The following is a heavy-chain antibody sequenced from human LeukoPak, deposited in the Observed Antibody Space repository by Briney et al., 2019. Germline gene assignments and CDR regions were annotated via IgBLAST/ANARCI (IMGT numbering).Heavy chain of an antibody. CDR2: ISYDGTNK. V-gene: IGHV3-30*04. CDR3: ARDTLLYADSPDAFDM. D-gene: IGHD4-17*01. Sequence: GRSLRLSCAASGFTFSSYAMHWVRQAPGKGLEWVAVISYDGTNKHYADSVKGRFTISRDNSKNTLYLQMNSLRDEDTAVYYCARDTLLYADSPDAFDMWGQGTMVTVSS. CDR1: GFTFSSYA. J-gene: IGHJ3*02.